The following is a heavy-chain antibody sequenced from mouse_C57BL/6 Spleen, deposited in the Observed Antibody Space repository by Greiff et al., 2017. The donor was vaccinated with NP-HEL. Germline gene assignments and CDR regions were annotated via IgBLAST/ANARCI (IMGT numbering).Heavy chain of an antibody. V-gene: IGHV1-53*01. Sequence: VQLQQSGTELVKPGASVKLSCKASGYTFTSYWMHWVKQRPGQGLEWIGNINPSNGGTNYNEKFKSKATLTVDKSSSTAYMQLSSLTSEDSAVYYCAREEIYYYGSSPSYYAMDYWGQGTSVTVSS. CDR1: GYTFTSYW. D-gene: IGHD1-1*01. CDR3: AREEIYYYGSSPSYYAMDY. CDR2: INPSNGGT. J-gene: IGHJ4*01.